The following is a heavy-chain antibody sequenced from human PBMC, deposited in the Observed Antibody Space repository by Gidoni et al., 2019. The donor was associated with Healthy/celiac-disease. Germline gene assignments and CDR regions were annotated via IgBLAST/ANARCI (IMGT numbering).Heavy chain of an antibody. D-gene: IGHD1-26*01. J-gene: IGHJ4*02. CDR1: GFTFSNAW. V-gene: IGHV3-15*07. CDR2: IKSKTDGGTT. Sequence: EVQLVESGGGLVKPGGSLRLSCAASGFTFSNAWMNWVRQAPGKGLEWVGRIKSKTDGGTTDYAAPVKGRFTISRDDSKNTLYLQMNSLKTEDTAVYYCTTDVGHGELGTFDYWGQGTLVTVSS. CDR3: TTDVGHGELGTFDY.